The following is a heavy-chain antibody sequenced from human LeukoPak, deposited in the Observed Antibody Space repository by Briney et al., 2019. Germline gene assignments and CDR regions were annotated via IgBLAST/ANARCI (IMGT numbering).Heavy chain of an antibody. Sequence: SETLSLTCAVYGGSFSGYYWSWIRQPPGKGLEWIGGINHSGSTNYNPSLKSRVTISVDTSKNQFSLKLSSVTAADTAVYYCASSRITMVRGVIRYWGQGTLVTVSS. J-gene: IGHJ4*02. CDR3: ASSRITMVRGVIRY. CDR2: INHSGST. D-gene: IGHD3-10*01. CDR1: GGSFSGYY. V-gene: IGHV4-34*01.